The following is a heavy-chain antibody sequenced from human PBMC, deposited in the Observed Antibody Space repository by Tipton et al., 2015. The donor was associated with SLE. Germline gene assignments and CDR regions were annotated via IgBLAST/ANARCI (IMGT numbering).Heavy chain of an antibody. CDR1: GFTFSSYS. J-gene: IGHJ6*02. CDR2: ISSSSSTI. V-gene: IGHV3-48*01. D-gene: IGHD5-18*01. CDR3: ARQEEGNSYAQGGMDV. Sequence: SLRLSCAASGFTFSSYSMNWVRQAPGKGLEWVSYISSSSSTIYYADSVKGRFTISRDNAKNSLYLQMNSLRAEDTAVYYCARQEEGNSYAQGGMDVWGQGTTVTVSS.